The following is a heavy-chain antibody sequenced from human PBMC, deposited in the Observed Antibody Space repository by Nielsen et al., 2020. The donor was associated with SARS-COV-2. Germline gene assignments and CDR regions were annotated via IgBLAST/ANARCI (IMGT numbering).Heavy chain of an antibody. CDR3: ARDGRIGYGVYLDY. Sequence: GWSLRLSCAASGFTFSAYAMIWVRQAAGKGLEWVSAVSGNVAQTTYYADSVKGRFTISRDNSQNTLYLEMNGLRAEDTAIYYCARDGRIGYGVYLDYWGQGTPVTVSS. D-gene: IGHD5-12*01. V-gene: IGHV3-23*01. CDR2: VSGNVAQTT. CDR1: GFTFSAYA. J-gene: IGHJ4*02.